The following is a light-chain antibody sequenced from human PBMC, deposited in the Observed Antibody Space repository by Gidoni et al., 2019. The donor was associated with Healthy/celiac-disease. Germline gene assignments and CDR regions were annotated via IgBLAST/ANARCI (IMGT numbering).Light chain of an antibody. Sequence: QSALTHPASVSGSPGQSITISCTGTSSDVGGYNYVSWYQQHPGKAPKLMIYAVSNRPSGVSNRFSGSKSGNTASLTISGLQAEDEADYYCSSYTSSSMVFGGGTKLTVL. V-gene: IGLV2-14*01. CDR2: AVS. CDR3: SSYTSSSMV. CDR1: SSDVGGYNY. J-gene: IGLJ2*01.